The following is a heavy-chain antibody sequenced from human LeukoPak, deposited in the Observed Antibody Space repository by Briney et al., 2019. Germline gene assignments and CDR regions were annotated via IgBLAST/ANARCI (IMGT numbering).Heavy chain of an antibody. V-gene: IGHV3-53*01. CDR2: IYTGGGT. D-gene: IGHD3-22*01. CDR1: GFSISHYY. CDR3: AKTPLRRVTMIVVVIFDY. J-gene: IGHJ4*02. Sequence: PGGSLRLSCAASGFSISHYYMTWVRQTPGKGLDWVSVIYTGGGTNYGDSVKGRFTISRDNSKNTLYLQMNSLRAEDTAVYYCAKTPLRRVTMIVVVIFDYWGQGTLVTVSS.